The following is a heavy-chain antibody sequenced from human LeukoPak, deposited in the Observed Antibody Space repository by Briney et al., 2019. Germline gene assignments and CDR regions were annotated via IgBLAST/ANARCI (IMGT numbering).Heavy chain of an antibody. CDR3: AKDLIAARPETFDY. J-gene: IGHJ4*02. D-gene: IGHD6-6*01. CDR1: GFTFSSYA. CDR2: ISASSGGST. V-gene: IGHV3-23*01. Sequence: GGSLRLSCAASGFTFSSYAMGWVRQAPGKGLEWVSAISASSGGSTYYADSVKGRFTISRDNSKNTLYLQMNSLRAEDTAVYYCAKDLIAARPETFDYWGQGTLVTVSS.